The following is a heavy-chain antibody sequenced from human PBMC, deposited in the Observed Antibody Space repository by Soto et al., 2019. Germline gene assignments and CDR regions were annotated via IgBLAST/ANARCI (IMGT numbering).Heavy chain of an antibody. CDR2: IYSGGNT. CDR1: GFTVNSNY. V-gene: IGHV3-66*01. CDR3: ARVRVDDAFDV. Sequence: GGSLRLSCAASGFTVNSNYMSWVRQAPGKGLEWVSIIYSGGNTKHADSVKGRFTISRDKSKNTLYLQMNSLRAEDTAVYYCARVRVDDAFDVWGQGTMVTVSS. J-gene: IGHJ3*01.